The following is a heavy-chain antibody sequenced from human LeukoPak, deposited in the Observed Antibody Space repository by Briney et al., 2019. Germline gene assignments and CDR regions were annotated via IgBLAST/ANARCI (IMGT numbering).Heavy chain of an antibody. CDR3: ARETYSNILTGTDY. J-gene: IGHJ4*02. D-gene: IGHD3-9*01. CDR2: ISTYDDNI. CDR1: GYTFTSYA. V-gene: IGHV1-18*01. Sequence: ASVKVSCKASGYTFTSYAMNWVRQAPGQGLEWLGWISTYDDNIKYAQSLQGRLTLTIDTSTSTAYMELRSLTSDDTAVYYCARETYSNILTGTDYWGPGTLVTVSS.